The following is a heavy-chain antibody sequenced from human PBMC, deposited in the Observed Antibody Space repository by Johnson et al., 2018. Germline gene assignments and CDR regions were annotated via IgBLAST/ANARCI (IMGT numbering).Heavy chain of an antibody. D-gene: IGHD1-1*01. CDR3: AKDEAWGRGYGTAGDY. J-gene: IGHJ4*02. CDR1: GFTFRSYW. CDR2: INTDGSST. Sequence: VQLVESGGGVVRPGGSXRLSCAASGFTFRSYWMHWVRQAPGKGLVWVSRINTDGSSTSYADPVKGRFTIFRDNPKTPLYLQMNSLRAEETAVYYCAKDEAWGRGYGTAGDYWGQGTLVTVSS. V-gene: IGHV3-74*01.